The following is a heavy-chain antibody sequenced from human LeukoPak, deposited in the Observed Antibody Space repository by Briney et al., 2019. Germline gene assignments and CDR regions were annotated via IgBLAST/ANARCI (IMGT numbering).Heavy chain of an antibody. CDR1: GFIFRGYA. CDR2: ISWNSGST. J-gene: IGHJ4*02. CDR3: AKDSQYQLLYGVFDS. D-gene: IGHD2-2*02. V-gene: IGHV3-9*01. Sequence: QAGGSLRLSCAASGFIFRGYAMHWVRQAPGKGLEGVSGISWNSGSTGYADSVKGRFTISRDNAKNSLYLQMNSLRAEDTALYYCAKDSQYQLLYGVFDSWGQGTLVTVSS.